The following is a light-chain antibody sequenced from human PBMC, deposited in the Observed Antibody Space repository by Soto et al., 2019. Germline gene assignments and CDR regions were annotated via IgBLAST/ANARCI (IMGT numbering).Light chain of an antibody. CDR1: SSDVGGYDY. Sequence: QSALTQPASVSGSPGQSITISCTGTSSDVGGYDYVSWYQQNPGKAPKLMIYDVSNRPSGVSNRFSGSKSGNTASLTISGLRAEDEADYYCSSYTSSSTLVVFGGGTKLTVL. CDR2: DVS. V-gene: IGLV2-14*01. J-gene: IGLJ2*01. CDR3: SSYTSSSTLVV.